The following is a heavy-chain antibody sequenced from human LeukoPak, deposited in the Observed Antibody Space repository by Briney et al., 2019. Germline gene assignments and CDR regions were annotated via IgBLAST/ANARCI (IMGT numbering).Heavy chain of an antibody. D-gene: IGHD3-22*01. J-gene: IGHJ5*02. CDR2: IRMSGSVI. Sequence: GGSLRLSCAASGFKFRDYYMSWIRQAPGKGLEWISYIRMSGSVIQYSDSVKGRFTTSRDNVKNSLHLQMDSLRVDDTAVYYCARGGWSRGWFDPWGQGTLVSVSS. V-gene: IGHV3-11*01. CDR1: GFKFRDYY. CDR3: ARGGWSRGWFDP.